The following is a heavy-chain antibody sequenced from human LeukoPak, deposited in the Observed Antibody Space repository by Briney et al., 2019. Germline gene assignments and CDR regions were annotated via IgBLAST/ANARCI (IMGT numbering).Heavy chain of an antibody. Sequence: GGSLRLSCAASGLAFSAYKMHWVRQAPRKGLVWVSRISTDGYTTDYADFVQGRFSASRDNTKNTWSLEMNSLRAEDTAVYYCVVGGSPGYWGQGTLVTVSS. CDR3: VVGGSPGY. CDR2: ISTDGYTT. D-gene: IGHD2-15*01. J-gene: IGHJ4*02. CDR1: GLAFSAYK. V-gene: IGHV3-74*01.